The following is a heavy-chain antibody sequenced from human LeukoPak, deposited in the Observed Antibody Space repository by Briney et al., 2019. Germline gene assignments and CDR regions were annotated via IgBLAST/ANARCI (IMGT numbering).Heavy chain of an antibody. CDR3: AREFDDYVWGSYRYPILDY. J-gene: IGHJ4*02. D-gene: IGHD3-16*02. CDR1: GFTFSSYW. V-gene: IGHV3-7*03. Sequence: GGSLRLSCAASGFTFSSYWMSWVRQAPGKGLEWVANIKQDGSEKYYVDSVKGRFTISRDNAKNSLYLQMNSLRAEDTAVYYCAREFDDYVWGSYRYPILDYWGQGTLVTVSS. CDR2: IKQDGSEK.